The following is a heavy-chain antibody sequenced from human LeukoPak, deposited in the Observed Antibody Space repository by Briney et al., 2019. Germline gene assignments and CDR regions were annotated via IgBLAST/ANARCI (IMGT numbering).Heavy chain of an antibody. CDR1: GFAFSNYA. Sequence: PGGSLRLSCAASGFAFSNYAMSWVRQAPGKGLEWVSAITGSGGTKWYADSVKGHFTISRDNSKNTLYLQTNSLGVDDTAVYYCAKWGDCDGLTGYYDSDCWGQGTLVTVSS. J-gene: IGHJ4*02. D-gene: IGHD3-9*01. CDR3: AKWGDCDGLTGYYDSDC. V-gene: IGHV3-23*01. CDR2: ITGSGGTK.